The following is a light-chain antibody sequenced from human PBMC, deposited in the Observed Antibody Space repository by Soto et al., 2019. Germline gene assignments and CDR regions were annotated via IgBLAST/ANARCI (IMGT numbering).Light chain of an antibody. CDR2: NND. Sequence: QSVLTQPPSASGTPGQRVTISCSGSSSNIGANPVNWYQQLPGTAPKLLIYNNDQRPSGVPDRFSASKSGTSASLAISGLRSEDXAXXYCEAWIDXLYGALFGGGTKVTVL. CDR1: SSNIGANP. CDR3: EAWIDXLYGAL. V-gene: IGLV1-44*01. J-gene: IGLJ2*01.